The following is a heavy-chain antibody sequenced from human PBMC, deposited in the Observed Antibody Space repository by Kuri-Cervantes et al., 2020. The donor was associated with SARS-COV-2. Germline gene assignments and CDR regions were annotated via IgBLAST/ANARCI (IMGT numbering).Heavy chain of an antibody. D-gene: IGHD3-16*01. CDR1: GGSISSHY. Sequence: GSLRLSCTVSGGSISSHYWSWIRQPPGKGLEWIGYVYDSGSTNYNPSLKSRVTISVDTSKNQFSLKLSSVTAADTAVYYCARQSMLSRSHEYWGQGTLVTCSS. J-gene: IGHJ4*02. V-gene: IGHV4-59*08. CDR2: VYDSGST. CDR3: ARQSMLSRSHEY.